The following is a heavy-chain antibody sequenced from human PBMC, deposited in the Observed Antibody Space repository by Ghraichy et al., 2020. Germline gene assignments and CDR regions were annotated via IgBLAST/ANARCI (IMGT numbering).Heavy chain of an antibody. J-gene: IGHJ4*02. Sequence: FGTFYWDWIRQPPGKGLEWVGGIYHDGSASYNPSLKSRVTISVDASKNQFSLNLTSVTAADTAIYYCASRSSWSYKSTWNYDYWGQGTLVTVSS. D-gene: IGHD6-13*01. V-gene: IGHV4-34*01. CDR2: IYHDGSA. CDR3: ASRSSWSYKSTWNYDY. CDR1: FGTFY.